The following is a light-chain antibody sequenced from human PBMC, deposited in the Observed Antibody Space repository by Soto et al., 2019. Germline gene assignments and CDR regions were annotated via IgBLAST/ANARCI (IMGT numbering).Light chain of an antibody. CDR1: SSDVGGYDY. CDR2: EVT. J-gene: IGLJ1*01. CDR3: SSYAGRTLYV. Sequence: QSVLTQPTSESGSPGQSVTISCTGTSSDVGGYDYVSWYQQRPGKAPKLLIHEVTKRPSGVPDRFSGSKSGNTASLTVSGLQAEDEADYYCSSYAGRTLYVFGTGPKVTVL. V-gene: IGLV2-8*01.